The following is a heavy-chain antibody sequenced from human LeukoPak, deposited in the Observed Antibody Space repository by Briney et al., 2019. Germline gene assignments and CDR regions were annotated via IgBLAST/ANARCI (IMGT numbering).Heavy chain of an antibody. CDR2: INPNSGGT. J-gene: IGHJ4*02. D-gene: IGHD6-25*01. V-gene: IGHV1-2*02. CDR1: GYTFTGYY. CDR3: AREVSRYSSGGTAPGY. Sequence: ASVKVSCKASGYTFTGYYMHWVRQAPGQGLEWMGWINPNSGGTNYAQKFQGRVTMTRDTSISTAYMELSRLRSDDTAVYYCAREVSRYSSGGTAPGYWGQGTLVTVSS.